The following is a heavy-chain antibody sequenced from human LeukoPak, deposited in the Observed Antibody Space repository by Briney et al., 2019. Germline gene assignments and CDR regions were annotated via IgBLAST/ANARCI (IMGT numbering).Heavy chain of an antibody. D-gene: IGHD2-15*01. J-gene: IGHJ4*02. Sequence: GSLRLSCAGFWFPGRYKYIDWGRQGPRKGLGVVSVIYSGGSTYYADSVKGRFTISRDNSKNTLYLQMNSLRAEDTAVYYCARVNNLGGKVFDYWGQGTLVTVSS. V-gene: IGHV3-53*01. CDR3: ARVNNLGGKVFDY. CDR2: IYSGGST. CDR1: WFPGRYKY.